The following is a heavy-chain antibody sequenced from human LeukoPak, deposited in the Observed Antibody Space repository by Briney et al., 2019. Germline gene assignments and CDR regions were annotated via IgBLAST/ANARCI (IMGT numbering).Heavy chain of an antibody. V-gene: IGHV3-9*01. J-gene: IGHJ4*02. CDR1: GFTFDDYA. CDR2: ISWNSGSI. D-gene: IGHD2-15*01. Sequence: PGRSLRLSCAASGFTFDDYAMHWVRQAPGKGLEWVSGISWNSGSIGYADSVKGRFTISRDNAKNSLYLQINSLRAEDTALYYCAKDIGMGYCSGGSCYYGGVDYWGQGTLVTVSS. CDR3: AKDIGMGYCSGGSCYYGGVDY.